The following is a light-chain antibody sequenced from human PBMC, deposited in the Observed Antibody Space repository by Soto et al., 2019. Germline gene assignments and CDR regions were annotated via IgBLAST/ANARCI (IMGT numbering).Light chain of an antibody. CDR3: LLSYRGARVRV. CDR1: TGAVTSGHY. J-gene: IGLJ1*01. V-gene: IGLV7-46*01. CDR2: DTS. Sequence: QAVVTQEPSLTVSPGGTVTLTCGSSTGAVTSGHYPYWFQQKPGQAPRTLIYDTSNKHSWTPARFSGSLLGGKAALTLSGAQPEDEAEYYCLLSYRGARVRVFGTGTKVTGL.